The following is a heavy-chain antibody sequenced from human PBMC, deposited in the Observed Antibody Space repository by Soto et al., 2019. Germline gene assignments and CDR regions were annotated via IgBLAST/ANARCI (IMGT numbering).Heavy chain of an antibody. V-gene: IGHV1-18*01. J-gene: IGHJ4*02. CDR3: ARDTIPYYDILTGYPPSFDY. D-gene: IGHD3-9*01. CDR1: GYTFTSYG. Sequence: GASVKVSCKASGYTFTSYGISWVRQAPGQGLEWMGWISAYNGNTNYAQKLQGRVTMTTDTSTSTAYMELRSLRSDDTAVYYCARDTIPYYDILTGYPPSFDYWGQGTLVTVSS. CDR2: ISAYNGNT.